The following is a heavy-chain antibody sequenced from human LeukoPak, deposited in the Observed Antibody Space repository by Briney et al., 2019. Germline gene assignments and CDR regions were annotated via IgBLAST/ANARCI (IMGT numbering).Heavy chain of an antibody. D-gene: IGHD2-2*01. CDR1: GFTFSSYS. V-gene: IGHV3-30*02. CDR2: IRYDGSNK. J-gene: IGHJ4*02. CDR3: ARDRWSSTSYNDY. Sequence: PGGSLRLSCAASGFTFSSYSMNWVRQAPGKGLEWVAFIRYDGSNKYYGDSVKGRFTISRDNSKNTLYLQMNSLRAEDTAVYYCARDRWSSTSYNDYWGQGTLVTVSS.